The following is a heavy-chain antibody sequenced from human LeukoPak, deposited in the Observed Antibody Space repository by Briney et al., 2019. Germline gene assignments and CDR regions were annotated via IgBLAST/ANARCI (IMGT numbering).Heavy chain of an antibody. V-gene: IGHV3-30*18. CDR1: GFTFSSYA. D-gene: IGHD3-22*01. CDR3: AKAKWDYDSSGYLGY. Sequence: GGSLRLSCAASGFTFSSYAMSWVRQAPGKGLEWVAVISYDGSNKYYADSVKGRFTISRDNSKNTLYLQMNSLRAEDTAVYYCAKAKWDYDSSGYLGYWGQGTLVTVSS. J-gene: IGHJ4*02. CDR2: ISYDGSNK.